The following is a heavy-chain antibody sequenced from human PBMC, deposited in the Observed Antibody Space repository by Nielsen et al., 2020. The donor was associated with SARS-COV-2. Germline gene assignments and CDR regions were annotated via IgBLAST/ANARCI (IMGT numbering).Heavy chain of an antibody. V-gene: IGHV3-30-3*01. CDR1: SFTFSRYA. CDR3: AREQYSGSYPDAFDI. D-gene: IGHD1-26*01. CDR2: ISYDGSNK. J-gene: IGHJ3*02. Sequence: GESLKISCAASSFTFSRYAMHWVRQAPGKGLEWVAVISYDGSNKYYADSVKGRFTISRDNSKNTLYLQMNSLRAEDTAVYYCAREQYSGSYPDAFDIWGQGTMVTVSS.